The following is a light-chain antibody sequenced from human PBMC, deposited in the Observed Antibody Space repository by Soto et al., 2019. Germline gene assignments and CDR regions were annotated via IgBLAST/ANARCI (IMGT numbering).Light chain of an antibody. V-gene: IGKV3-15*01. CDR2: GAS. J-gene: IGKJ1*01. Sequence: ESVLIQAPSILSLSPGGRATPSFRASQSVSSNLAWYQQKPGQAPRLLIYGASTRATGIPARFSGSGSGTEFTLTISSLQSEDFAVYYCQQYNNWPRTFGQGTKVDIK. CDR1: QSVSSN. CDR3: QQYNNWPRT.